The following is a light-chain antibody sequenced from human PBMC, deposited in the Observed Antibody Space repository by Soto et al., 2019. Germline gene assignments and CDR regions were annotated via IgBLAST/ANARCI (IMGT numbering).Light chain of an antibody. Sequence: QSVLTQPRSVSGSPGQSVTISCTGTSSDVGGYNFVSWYQQHPGKVPKLMIYDVTKRPSGVPNRFSGSKSGNTASLTISALQAEDDADYYCCSYAGSYTLYVFAIGTKVTVL. CDR2: DVT. J-gene: IGLJ1*01. V-gene: IGLV2-11*01. CDR3: CSYAGSYTLYV. CDR1: SSDVGGYNF.